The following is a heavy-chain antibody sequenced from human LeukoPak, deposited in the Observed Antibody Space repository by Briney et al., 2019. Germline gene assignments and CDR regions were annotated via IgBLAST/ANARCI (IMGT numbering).Heavy chain of an antibody. CDR2: IWYDGSNK. J-gene: IGHJ4*02. Sequence: GGALRLSCAASGFTFSSYGMHWVRQAPGKGLEWVALIWYDGSNKYYADSVKGRFTISRDNFKNTLYLQMNSLRAEDTALYYCAKDGSDYDIDYWGQGTL. CDR3: AKDGSDYDIDY. CDR1: GFTFSSYG. D-gene: IGHD4-17*01. V-gene: IGHV3-33*06.